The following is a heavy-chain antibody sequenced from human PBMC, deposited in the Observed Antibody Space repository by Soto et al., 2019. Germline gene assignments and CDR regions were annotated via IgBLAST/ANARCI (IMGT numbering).Heavy chain of an antibody. CDR2: ISSNGGST. V-gene: IGHV3-64*02. Sequence: EVQLVESGEGLVQPGGSLRLSCAASGFTFSSYAMHWVRQAPGKGLDYVSAISSNGGSTYYADSVKGRFTISRDNSKNTLYLQMGSLRAEDMAVYYCARSQRSGSWGGGFDYWGQGTLVTVSS. D-gene: IGHD3-22*01. CDR1: GFTFSSYA. J-gene: IGHJ4*02. CDR3: ARSQRSGSWGGGFDY.